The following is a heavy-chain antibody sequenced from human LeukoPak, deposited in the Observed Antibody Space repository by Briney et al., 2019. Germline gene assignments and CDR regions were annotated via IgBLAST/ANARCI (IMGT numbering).Heavy chain of an antibody. CDR3: AKDGGSYSSYPFDY. D-gene: IGHD1-26*01. CDR1: GFTFSSYA. Sequence: GGSLRLSCAASGFTFSSYAMSWVRQAPGKGLEWVSAISDSGGSTYYADSVKGRFTISRDNSKNTLYLQMNSLRAEDTAVYYCAKDGGSYSSYPFDYWGQGTLVTVSS. CDR2: ISDSGGST. J-gene: IGHJ4*02. V-gene: IGHV3-23*01.